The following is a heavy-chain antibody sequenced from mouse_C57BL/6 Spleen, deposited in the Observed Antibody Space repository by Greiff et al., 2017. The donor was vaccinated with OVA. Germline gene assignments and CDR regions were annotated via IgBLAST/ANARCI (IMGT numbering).Heavy chain of an antibody. CDR1: GYTFTSYW. J-gene: IGHJ1*03. CDR3: ARDYYGYWYFDV. Sequence: QVQLKQSGTELVKPGASVKLSCKASGYTFTSYWMHWVKQRPGQGLEWIGNINPSNGGTNYNEKFKSKATLTVDKSSSTADMQLSSLTSEDSAVDYCARDYYGYWYFDVWGTGTTVTVSS. V-gene: IGHV1-53*01. D-gene: IGHD1-1*01. CDR2: INPSNGGT.